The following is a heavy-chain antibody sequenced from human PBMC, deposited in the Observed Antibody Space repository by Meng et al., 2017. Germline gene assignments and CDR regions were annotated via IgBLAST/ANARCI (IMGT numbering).Heavy chain of an antibody. CDR3: HSGWYQAGDDY. Sequence: QVQLVQCGGSVKKPGSSVNVSCKASRGTFSSYAISWVRQAPGQGLEWMGGIIPIFGTANYAQKFQGRVTITADKSTSTAYMELSSLRSEDTAVYYCHSGWYQAGDDYWGQGTLVTVSS. J-gene: IGHJ4*02. D-gene: IGHD6-19*01. CDR2: IIPIFGTA. CDR1: RGTFSSYA. V-gene: IGHV1-69*06.